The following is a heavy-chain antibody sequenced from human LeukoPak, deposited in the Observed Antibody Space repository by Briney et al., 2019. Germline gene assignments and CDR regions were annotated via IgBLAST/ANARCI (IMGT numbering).Heavy chain of an antibody. D-gene: IGHD3-9*01. V-gene: IGHV4-34*01. CDR2: INHSGST. Sequence: PETLSLTCAVYGGSFSGYYWSWIRQPPGKGLEWIGEINHSGSTNYNPSLKSRVTISVDTSKNQFSLKLSSVTAADTAVYYCARGRLHYDILTGYYTPYYYGMDVWGKGTTVTVSS. CDR1: GGSFSGYY. J-gene: IGHJ6*04. CDR3: ARGRLHYDILTGYYTPYYYGMDV.